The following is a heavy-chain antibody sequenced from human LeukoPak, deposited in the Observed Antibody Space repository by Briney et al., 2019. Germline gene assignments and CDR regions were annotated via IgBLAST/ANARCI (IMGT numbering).Heavy chain of an antibody. CDR3: ARDPYYYNSGSFAAFDI. V-gene: IGHV3-7*01. CDR1: GFTFSTYC. CDR2: IKPDGDEK. D-gene: IGHD3-10*01. J-gene: IGHJ3*02. Sequence: GGSLRLSCAASGFTFSTYCMTWLRQTPGKGLEWVANIKPDGDEKYYVDSVKGRFTISRDNAKNSLYLQMDSLTAEDTALYYCARDPYYYNSGSFAAFDIRGQGTMVTVSS.